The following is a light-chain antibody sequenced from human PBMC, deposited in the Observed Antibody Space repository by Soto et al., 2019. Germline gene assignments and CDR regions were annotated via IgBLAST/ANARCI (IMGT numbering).Light chain of an antibody. V-gene: IGLV2-11*01. CDR3: GSYAGSYLVV. CDR2: DLT. J-gene: IGLJ2*01. Sequence: QSVLSQPRSVSGSPGQSVTISCTGTSSDVGNYNYVSWYQQHPGNAPKLMLYDLTKRPSGVPDRFSGSKSGNTASLIISWLQAADEADDYFGSYAGSYLVVCGGCTKRTVL. CDR1: SSDVGNYNY.